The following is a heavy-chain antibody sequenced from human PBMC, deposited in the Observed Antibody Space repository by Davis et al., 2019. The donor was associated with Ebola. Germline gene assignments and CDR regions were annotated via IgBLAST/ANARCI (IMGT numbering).Heavy chain of an antibody. CDR3: ARDSDDYSFDY. CDR2: ISSSSSYT. Sequence: GGSLRLSCAASGFTFSNAWMSWIRQAPGKGLEWVSYISSSSSYTNYADSVKGRFTISRDNSKNTLYLQMNSLRPEDTAVYYCARDSDDYSFDYWGQGTLVTVSS. J-gene: IGHJ4*02. V-gene: IGHV3-11*06. CDR1: GFTFSNAW. D-gene: IGHD4-11*01.